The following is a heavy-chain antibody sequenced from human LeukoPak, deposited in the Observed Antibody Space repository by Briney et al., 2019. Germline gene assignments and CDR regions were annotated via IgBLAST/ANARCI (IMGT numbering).Heavy chain of an antibody. J-gene: IGHJ4*02. CDR1: GYTFTSYY. Sequence: ASVKVSCKASGYTFTSYYMHWVRQAPGQGLEWMGIINPSGGSTNYAQKFQGRVTMTRDMSTSTVYMELSSLRSEDTAVYYCAREGLNYDSSGGPFDYWGQGTLVTVSS. V-gene: IGHV1-46*01. D-gene: IGHD3-22*01. CDR3: AREGLNYDSSGGPFDY. CDR2: INPSGGST.